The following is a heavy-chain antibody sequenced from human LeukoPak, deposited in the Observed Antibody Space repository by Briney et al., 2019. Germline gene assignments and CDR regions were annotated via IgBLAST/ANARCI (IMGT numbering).Heavy chain of an antibody. Sequence: SETLSLTCAVSGGSISSSNWWSWVRPPPGKGLEWIGEIYHSGSTNYNPSLKSRVTISVDKSKNQFSLKLSSVTAADTAVYYCASQLDSGSYGFDYWGQGTLVTVSS. CDR3: ASQLDSGSYGFDY. J-gene: IGHJ4*02. V-gene: IGHV4-4*02. CDR1: GGSISSSNW. D-gene: IGHD3-10*01. CDR2: IYHSGST.